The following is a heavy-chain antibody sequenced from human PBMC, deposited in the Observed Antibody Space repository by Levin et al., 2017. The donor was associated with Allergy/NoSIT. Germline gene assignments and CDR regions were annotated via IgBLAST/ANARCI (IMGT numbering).Heavy chain of an antibody. V-gene: IGHV3-11*01. Sequence: GGSLRLSCAASGFTFSDYYMSWIRQAPGKGLEWVSYISSSGSTIYYADSVKGRFTISRDNAKTSLYLQMNSLRAEDTAVYYCARASGGYEWLLTIDYWGQGTLVTVSS. J-gene: IGHJ4*02. CDR3: ARASGGYEWLLTIDY. D-gene: IGHD3-3*01. CDR1: GFTFSDYY. CDR2: ISSSGSTI.